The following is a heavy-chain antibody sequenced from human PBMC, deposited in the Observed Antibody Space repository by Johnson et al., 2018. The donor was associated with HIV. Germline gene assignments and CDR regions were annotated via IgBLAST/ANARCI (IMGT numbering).Heavy chain of an antibody. J-gene: IGHJ3*01. CDR1: GFTVSSNY. CDR2: IYSGGNT. CDR3: ARERGISGGFDF. D-gene: IGHD2-15*01. Sequence: MLLVESGGGVVQPGRSLRLPCAASGFTVSSNYMSWVRQAPGKGLEWVSVIYSGGNTYYADSVKGRFTISRDNSKNTLYLQMNSLRVEDTAVYYCARERGISGGFDFGGQGTRVSVSS. V-gene: IGHV3-66*01.